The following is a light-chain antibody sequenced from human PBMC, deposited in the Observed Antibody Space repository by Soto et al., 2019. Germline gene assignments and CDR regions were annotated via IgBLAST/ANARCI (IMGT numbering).Light chain of an antibody. Sequence: DIQMTQSPSSVSASVGDRVTISCRASQGISSWLAWYQQKPGKAPELLIFDASNLKSGVSSRFSGSGSGTEFTLTISRLQPDDVATYYCLQYSSHSWTFGQGTKVEIK. CDR3: LQYSSHSWT. CDR1: QGISSW. CDR2: DAS. V-gene: IGKV1-5*01. J-gene: IGKJ1*01.